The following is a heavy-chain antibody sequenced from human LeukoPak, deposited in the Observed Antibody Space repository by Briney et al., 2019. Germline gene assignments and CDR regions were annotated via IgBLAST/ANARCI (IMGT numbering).Heavy chain of an antibody. J-gene: IGHJ4*02. CDR2: IIPILGIA. CDR1: GGTFSSYA. CDR3: ARDQRYYYDSSGYYSPHYFDS. V-gene: IGHV1-69*04. Sequence: GASVKVSCKASGGTFSSYAISWVRQAPGQGLEWMGRIIPILGIANYAQKFQGRVTITADKSTSTAYMELSSLRSEDTAVYYCARDQRYYYDSSGYYSPHYFDSWGQGTLVTVSS. D-gene: IGHD3-22*01.